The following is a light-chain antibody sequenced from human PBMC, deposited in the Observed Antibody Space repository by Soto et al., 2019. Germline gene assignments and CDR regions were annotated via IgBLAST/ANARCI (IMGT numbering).Light chain of an antibody. CDR1: QTVTNNY. V-gene: IGKV3-20*01. Sequence: EIVLTQSPGTLSLSPGERATLSCRASQTVTNNYLAWYQQKPGQAPRLLIYDASSRATGIPDRFSGSGSGTEFTLTISRLEPEDFAVYYCQQCAHSPLTFGGGTKVEI. CDR3: QQCAHSPLT. J-gene: IGKJ4*01. CDR2: DAS.